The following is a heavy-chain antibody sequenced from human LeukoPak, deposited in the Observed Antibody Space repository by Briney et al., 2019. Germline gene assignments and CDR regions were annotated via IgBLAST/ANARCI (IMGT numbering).Heavy chain of an antibody. CDR1: GSSFTSYW. CDR3: ARRQQLVLGAFDI. CDR2: IYPGDSDT. J-gene: IGHJ3*02. D-gene: IGHD6-13*01. Sequence: GASLQISCQGSGSSFTSYWIGWVRQLPGKGLEWMGIIYPGDSDTRYSPSFQGQVTISADKSISTAYLQWSSLKASDTAMYYCARRQQLVLGAFDIWGQGTMVTVSS. V-gene: IGHV5-51*01.